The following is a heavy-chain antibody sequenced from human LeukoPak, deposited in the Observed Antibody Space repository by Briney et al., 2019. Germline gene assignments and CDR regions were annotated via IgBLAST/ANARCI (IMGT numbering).Heavy chain of an antibody. V-gene: IGHV3-33*08. CDR3: ARDGFTMIVVGWYFDL. CDR1: GFTFSSYS. J-gene: IGHJ2*01. CDR2: IWYDGSNK. D-gene: IGHD3-22*01. Sequence: GGSLRLSCSASGFTFSSYSMHWVRQAPGKGLEWVAVIWYDGSNKYYADSVKGRFTISRDNSKNTLYLQMNSLRAEDTAVYYCARDGFTMIVVGWYFDLWGRGTLVTVSS.